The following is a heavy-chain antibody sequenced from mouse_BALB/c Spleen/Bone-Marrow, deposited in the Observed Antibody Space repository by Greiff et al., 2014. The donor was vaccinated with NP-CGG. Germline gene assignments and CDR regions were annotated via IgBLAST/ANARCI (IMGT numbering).Heavy chain of an antibody. CDR3: ARTYDYEGAMDY. CDR1: GFSLTSYG. Sequence: VQLVESGPGLVQPSQSLSITCTVSGFSLTSYGVHWVRQSPGKGLEWLGVIWSGGSTDYNAAFISRLSISKDNSKRQVFSKMNSLQANDTAIYYCARTYDYEGAMDYWGQGTSVTVSS. V-gene: IGHV2-2*02. J-gene: IGHJ4*01. D-gene: IGHD2-4*01. CDR2: IWSGGST.